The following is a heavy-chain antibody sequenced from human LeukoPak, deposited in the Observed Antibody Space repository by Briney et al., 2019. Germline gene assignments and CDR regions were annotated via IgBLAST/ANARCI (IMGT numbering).Heavy chain of an antibody. CDR1: GGSISSSSYY. CDR2: IYYSGST. Sequence: SETLSLTCTVSGGSISSSSYYWGWIRQPPGKGLEWIGSIYYSGSTYYNPSLKSRVTISVDTSKNQFSLKLSSVTAADTAVYYCAGRFAAAGTFDYWGQGTLVTVSS. J-gene: IGHJ4*02. V-gene: IGHV4-39*01. D-gene: IGHD6-13*01. CDR3: AGRFAAAGTFDY.